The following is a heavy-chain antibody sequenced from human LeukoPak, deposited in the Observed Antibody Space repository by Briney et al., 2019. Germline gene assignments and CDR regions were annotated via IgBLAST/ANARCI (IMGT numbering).Heavy chain of an antibody. J-gene: IGHJ3*02. Sequence: GGSLRLSCTVSGFTVSSNSMSWVRQAPGKGLEWVSYISSSGSSIYYADSVKGRFTISRDNAKNSLYLQMNSLRAEDTAVYYCARDGGIAVAGDSFDIWGQGTMVTVSS. CDR2: ISSSGSSI. V-gene: IGHV3-48*04. CDR1: GFTVSSNS. D-gene: IGHD6-19*01. CDR3: ARDGGIAVAGDSFDI.